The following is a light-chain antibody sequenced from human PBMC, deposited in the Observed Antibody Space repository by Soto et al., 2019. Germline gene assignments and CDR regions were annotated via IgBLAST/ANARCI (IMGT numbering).Light chain of an antibody. V-gene: IGKV3-15*01. J-gene: IGKJ1*01. CDR3: QQPNSSPWT. Sequence: EIVMTQSPATLSVSPGERATLSCRAAQNIKSNLAWYQQKPGQAPRLLIYGASTRATGVPGRVSGSGSGTEFTLTISSLQSEDFATYYCQQPNSSPWTFGQGTKVDI. CDR1: QNIKSN. CDR2: GAS.